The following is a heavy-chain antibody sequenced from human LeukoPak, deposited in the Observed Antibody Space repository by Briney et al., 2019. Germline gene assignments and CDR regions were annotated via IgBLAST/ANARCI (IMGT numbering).Heavy chain of an antibody. V-gene: IGHV1-46*01. J-gene: IGHJ6*03. D-gene: IGHD3-10*01. CDR3: ARNPSPTITMVRGVIITKGDYYYYMDV. CDR2: INPSGGST. Sequence: ASVKVSCKASGYTFTRYYMHWVRQAPGQGLEWMGIINPSGGSTSYAQKFQGRVTITADESTSTAYMELSSLRSEDTAVYYCARNPSPTITMVRGVIITKGDYYYYMDVWGKGTTVTISS. CDR1: GYTFTRYY.